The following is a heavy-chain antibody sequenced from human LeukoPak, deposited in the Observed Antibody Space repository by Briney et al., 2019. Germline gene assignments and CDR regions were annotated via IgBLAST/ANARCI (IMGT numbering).Heavy chain of an antibody. J-gene: IGHJ4*02. CDR1: GFTFSSYA. D-gene: IGHD6-6*01. CDR3: AKDRSSSSFDY. Sequence: GGSLRLSCAASGFTFSSYAMHWVRQAPGKGLEWVAVISYDGSNKYYADSVKGRFTISRDNSKNTLYLQMNSLRAEDTAVYYCAKDRSSSSFDYWGQGTLVTVSS. CDR2: ISYDGSNK. V-gene: IGHV3-30-3*01.